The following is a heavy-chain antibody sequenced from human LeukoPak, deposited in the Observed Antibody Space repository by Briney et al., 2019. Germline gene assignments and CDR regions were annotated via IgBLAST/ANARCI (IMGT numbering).Heavy chain of an antibody. D-gene: IGHD5-24*01. CDR1: GGSINKYY. CDR3: ARGPGMATGEAFDI. V-gene: IGHV4-4*07. CDR2: IYSSGST. J-gene: IGHJ3*02. Sequence: SETLSLTCTVSGGSINKYYWSWIRQPAGKGLEWIGRIYSSGSTNYNSYLKSRVFMSVDTSKNQFSLKLSSVTAADTALYYCARGPGMATGEAFDIWGQGTMVTVSS.